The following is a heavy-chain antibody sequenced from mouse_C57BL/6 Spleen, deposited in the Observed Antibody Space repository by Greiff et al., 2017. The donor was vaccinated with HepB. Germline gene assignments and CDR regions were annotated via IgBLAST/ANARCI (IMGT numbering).Heavy chain of an antibody. J-gene: IGHJ2*01. CDR3: ARGDYGSSFPY. D-gene: IGHD1-1*01. V-gene: IGHV1-82*01. CDR1: GYAFSSSW. CDR2: IYPGDGDT. Sequence: VQLQQSGPELVKPGASVKISCKASGYAFSSSWMNWVKQRPGKGLEWIGRIYPGDGDTNYNGKFKGKATLTADKSSSTAYMQLSSLTSEDSAVYLCARGDYGSSFPYWGQGTTLTVSS.